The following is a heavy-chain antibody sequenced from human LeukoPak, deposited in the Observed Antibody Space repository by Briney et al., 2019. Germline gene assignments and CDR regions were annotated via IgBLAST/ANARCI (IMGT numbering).Heavy chain of an antibody. D-gene: IGHD4-17*01. CDR2: INAGNGNT. CDR1: GYTFTSYA. V-gene: IGHV1-3*01. CDR3: ARDGNDYGDYVYFQH. J-gene: IGHJ1*01. Sequence: GASVKVSCKASGYTFTSYAMHWVRQAPGQRLEWMGWINAGNGNTKYSQKFQGRVTITRDTSASTAYMELRSLRSDDTAVYYCARDGNDYGDYVYFQHWGPGTLVTVSS.